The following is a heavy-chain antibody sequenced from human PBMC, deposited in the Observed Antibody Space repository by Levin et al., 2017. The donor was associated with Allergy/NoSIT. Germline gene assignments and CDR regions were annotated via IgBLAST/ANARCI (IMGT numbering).Heavy chain of an antibody. J-gene: IGHJ5*02. CDR1: GYTFTGYY. CDR3: ARVFRVFPRYCSGGSCSFDP. D-gene: IGHD2-15*01. V-gene: IGHV1-2*02. Sequence: GESLKISCKASGYTFTGYYMHWVRQAPGQGLEWMGWINPNSGGTNYAQKFQGRVTMTRDTSISTAYMELSRLRSDDTAVYYCARVFRVFPRYCSGGSCSFDPWGQGTLVTVSS. CDR2: INPNSGGT.